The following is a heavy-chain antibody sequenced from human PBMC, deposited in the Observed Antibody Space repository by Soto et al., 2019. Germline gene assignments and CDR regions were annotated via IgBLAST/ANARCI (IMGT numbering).Heavy chain of an antibody. Sequence: QVQLVQSGAEVKKPGASVKVSCKASGYTFTSDDINWVRQAAGQGLAWMGWMNPNSGNRGYAQKFQGRVTMTRKTSISTAYMELSSLRAEDTAVYYCARRTKRDRVLDFWGQGTLVTVSS. V-gene: IGHV1-8*01. CDR3: ARRTKRDRVLDF. CDR1: GYTFTSDD. CDR2: MNPNSGNR. J-gene: IGHJ4*02. D-gene: IGHD3-3*01.